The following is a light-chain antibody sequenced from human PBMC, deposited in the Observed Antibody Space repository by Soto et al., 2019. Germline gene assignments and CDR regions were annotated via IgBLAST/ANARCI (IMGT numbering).Light chain of an antibody. CDR1: SSDVGAYKY. CDR2: EVS. CDR3: ASYAGSNDRYV. J-gene: IGLJ1*01. V-gene: IGLV2-8*01. Sequence: QSVLTQPPPASGSPGQSVTISCTGTSSDVGAYKYVSWYQHHPGKAPKLIIYEVSQRPSGVPDRFSGSKSCNTASLTVSGLQAEDEVHYYCASYAGSNDRYVFGTGTKVA.